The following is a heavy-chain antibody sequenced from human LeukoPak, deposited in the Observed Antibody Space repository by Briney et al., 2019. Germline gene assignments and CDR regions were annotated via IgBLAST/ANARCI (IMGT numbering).Heavy chain of an antibody. CDR1: GFTLSNYW. V-gene: IGHV3-7*01. Sequence: GGSLRLSCAASGFTLSNYWMNWVRQAPGKGLEWVANIKQDGSETNYVDSVKGRFTISRDNAKNSLYLQMNSLRAEDTAVYYCARAMDVWGQGTTVTVSS. CDR3: ARAMDV. J-gene: IGHJ6*02. CDR2: IKQDGSET.